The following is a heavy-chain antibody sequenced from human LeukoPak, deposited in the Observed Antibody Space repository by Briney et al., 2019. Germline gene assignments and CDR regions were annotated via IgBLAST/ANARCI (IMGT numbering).Heavy chain of an antibody. CDR1: GGTFSSYT. CDR3: ARAGSSGYYPDY. J-gene: IGHJ4*02. Sequence: ASVEVSCKASGGTFSSYTISWVRQAPGQGLEWMGRIVPILGIANYAQKFQGRVTITADKSTSTAYMELSSLRSEDTAVYYCARAGSSGYYPDYWGQGTLVTVSS. V-gene: IGHV1-69*02. CDR2: IVPILGIA. D-gene: IGHD3-22*01.